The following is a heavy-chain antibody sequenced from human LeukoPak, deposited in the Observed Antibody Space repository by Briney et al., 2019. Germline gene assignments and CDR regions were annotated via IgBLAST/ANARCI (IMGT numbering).Heavy chain of an antibody. J-gene: IGHJ4*02. D-gene: IGHD3-9*01. Sequence: GGSLRLSCAASGFTFSSYSMNWVRQAPGEGLEWVSSISSGSSYINNADSVKGRFTISRDNAKNSLCLQMNSLRAEDTAVYYCARVYDILTGYLDYWGQGTLVTVSS. CDR1: GFTFSSYS. V-gene: IGHV3-21*01. CDR3: ARVYDILTGYLDY. CDR2: ISSGSSYI.